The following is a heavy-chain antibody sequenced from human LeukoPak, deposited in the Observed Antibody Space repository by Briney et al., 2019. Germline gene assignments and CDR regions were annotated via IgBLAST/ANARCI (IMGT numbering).Heavy chain of an antibody. Sequence: PSETLSLTCTVSGGSISSGGYYWSWIRQHPGKGLEWIGYIYYSGSTYYNPSLKSRVTISVDTSKNQFSLKLSSVTAADTAVYYCAREKWDSGRLLCYGMDVWGQGTTVTVSS. CDR2: IYYSGST. V-gene: IGHV4-31*03. J-gene: IGHJ6*02. D-gene: IGHD4-17*01. CDR3: AREKWDSGRLLCYGMDV. CDR1: GGSISSGGYY.